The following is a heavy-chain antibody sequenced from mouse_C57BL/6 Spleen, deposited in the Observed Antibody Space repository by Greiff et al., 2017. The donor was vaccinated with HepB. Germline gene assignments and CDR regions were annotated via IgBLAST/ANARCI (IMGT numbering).Heavy chain of an antibody. CDR1: GYTFTSYW. J-gene: IGHJ1*03. D-gene: IGHD1-1*01. Sequence: QVQLQQPGTELVKPGASVKLSCKASGYTFTSYWMHCVKQRPGQGLEWIGNINPSNGGTNYNEKFKSKATLTVDKSSSTAYMQLSSRTSEDSAVYYCARSRIYYGSSYGYFDVWGTGTTVTVSS. CDR3: ARSRIYYGSSYGYFDV. V-gene: IGHV1-53*01. CDR2: INPSNGGT.